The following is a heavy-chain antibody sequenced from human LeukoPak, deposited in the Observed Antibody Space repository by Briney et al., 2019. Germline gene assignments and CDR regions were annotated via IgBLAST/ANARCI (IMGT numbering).Heavy chain of an antibody. CDR2: ISVYNGNT. CDR1: GSTLTSYG. J-gene: IGHJ6*02. V-gene: IGHV1-18*01. D-gene: IGHD3-10*01. Sequence: ASVKVSGKASGSTLTSYGISWVRQAPGQGLEWMGWISVYNGNTNYAQKLQGRVTMTTDTSTSTAYMELRSLRSDDTAVYYCARGLERYYYGSGTYVYYYGMDTWGQGTTVTVSS. CDR3: ARGLERYYYGSGTYVYYYGMDT.